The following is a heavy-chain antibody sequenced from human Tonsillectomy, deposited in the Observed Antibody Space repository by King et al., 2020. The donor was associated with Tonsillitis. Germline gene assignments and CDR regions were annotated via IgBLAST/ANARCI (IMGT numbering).Heavy chain of an antibody. D-gene: IGHD2-21*02. CDR2: ISYDGSNK. Sequence: HVQLVESGGGVVQPGRSLRLSCAASGFTFSSYAMHWVRQAPGKGLEWVAVISYDGSNKYYADSVKGRFTISRDNSKNTLDLQMNSLRAEDTAVYYCARYEGGDSSDAFDIWGQGTMVTVSS. V-gene: IGHV3-30-3*01. CDR3: ARYEGGDSSDAFDI. CDR1: GFTFSSYA. J-gene: IGHJ3*02.